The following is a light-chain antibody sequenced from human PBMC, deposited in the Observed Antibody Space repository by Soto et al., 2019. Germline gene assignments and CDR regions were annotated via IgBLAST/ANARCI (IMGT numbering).Light chain of an antibody. CDR2: GAS. CDR1: QSVSSTY. J-gene: IGKJ1*01. CDR3: QQYNNWPHWT. Sequence: EIVMTQSPATLSVSPGERATLSCRASQSVSSTYLIWYQQKPGQAPRLLIYGASTRATGIPARFSGSGSGTEFTLTISSLQSEDFAVYYCQQYNNWPHWTFGQGTKVDIK. V-gene: IGKV3-15*01.